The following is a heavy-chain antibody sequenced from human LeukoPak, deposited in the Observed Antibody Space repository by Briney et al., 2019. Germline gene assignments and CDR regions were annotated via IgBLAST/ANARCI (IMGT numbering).Heavy chain of an antibody. CDR2: INHSGST. CDR1: GGSFSGYY. V-gene: IGHV4-34*01. D-gene: IGHD4-17*01. CDR3: ARHPYGDYFDY. Sequence: SETLSLTCAVYGGSFSGYYWSRIRQPPGKGLEWIGEINHSGSTNYNPSLKSRVTISVDTSKNQFSLKLSSVTAADTAVYYCARHPYGDYFDYWGQGTLVTVSS. J-gene: IGHJ4*02.